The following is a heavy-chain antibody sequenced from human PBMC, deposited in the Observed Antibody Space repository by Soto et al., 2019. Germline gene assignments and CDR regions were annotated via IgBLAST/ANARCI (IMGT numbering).Heavy chain of an antibody. V-gene: IGHV3-30*18. CDR3: AKDLTYPIQLWSYYFDY. J-gene: IGHJ4*02. D-gene: IGHD5-18*01. CDR1: GFTFSDYG. CDR2: ISYDGSNE. Sequence: HPGGSLRLSCAASGFTFSDYGMHWVRQAPGKGLEWVAVISYDGSNEYYADSVKGRFTISRDNSKNTLYLQMNSLRAEDTAVYYCAKDLTYPIQLWSYYFDYWGQGTLVTVSS.